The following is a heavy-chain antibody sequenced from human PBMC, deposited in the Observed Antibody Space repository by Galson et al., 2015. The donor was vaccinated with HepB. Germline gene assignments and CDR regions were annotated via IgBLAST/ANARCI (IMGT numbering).Heavy chain of an antibody. CDR3: AKDGSSFDIYYYYYYMDV. V-gene: IGHV3-43*01. CDR1: GFTFDDYT. D-gene: IGHD6-13*01. Sequence: SLRLSCAASGFTFDDYTMHWVRQAPGKGLEWVSLISWDGGSTYYADSVKGRFTISRDNSKNSLYLQMNSLRTEDTALYYCAKDGSSFDIYYYYYYMDVWGKGTTVTVSS. J-gene: IGHJ6*03. CDR2: ISWDGGST.